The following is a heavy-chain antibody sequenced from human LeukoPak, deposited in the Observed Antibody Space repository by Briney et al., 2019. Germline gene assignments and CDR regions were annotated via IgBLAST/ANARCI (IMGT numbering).Heavy chain of an antibody. CDR2: IYYSGST. CDR1: GGSISSSSYY. CDR3: ARDVVVVVVAARGAFDAFDI. D-gene: IGHD2-15*01. J-gene: IGHJ3*02. V-gene: IGHV4-39*07. Sequence: SETLSLTCTVSGGSISSSSYYWGWIRQPPGKGLEWIGSIYYSGSTYYSPSLKSRVTISVDTSKNQFSLKLSSVTAADTAVYYCARDVVVVVVAARGAFDAFDIWGQGTMVTVSS.